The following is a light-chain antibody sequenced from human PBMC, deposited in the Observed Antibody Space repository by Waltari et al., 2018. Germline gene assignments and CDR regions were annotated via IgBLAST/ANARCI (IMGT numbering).Light chain of an antibody. Sequence: QSALTQPASVSGSPGQSITISCTGSSSDIGDYDYVSWYQQSPGKAPKLIIYDIGARRAGVADRFSVSKAGNTASLTISGRQAEDESDYYCCTYTSSSSLGVFGTGTKVTVL. CDR2: DIG. CDR3: CTYTSSSSLGV. J-gene: IGLJ1*01. V-gene: IGLV2-14*03. CDR1: SSDIGDYDY.